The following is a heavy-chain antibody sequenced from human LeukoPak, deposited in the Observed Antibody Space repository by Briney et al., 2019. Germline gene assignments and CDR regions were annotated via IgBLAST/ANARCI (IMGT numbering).Heavy chain of an antibody. Sequence: GGSLRLSCAASGFTFSSYSMNWVRQAPGKGLEWVSAISGRGDSTYYADSVKGRFTISRDNSKNTLFLQVKSLRAEDTAVYYCAKALFDSSGYYYAYWGQGTLVTVSS. V-gene: IGHV3-23*01. CDR3: AKALFDSSGYYYAY. CDR1: GFTFSSYS. J-gene: IGHJ4*02. D-gene: IGHD3-22*01. CDR2: ISGRGDST.